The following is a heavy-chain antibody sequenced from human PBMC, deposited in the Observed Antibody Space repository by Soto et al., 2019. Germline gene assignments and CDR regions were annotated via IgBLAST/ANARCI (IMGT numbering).Heavy chain of an antibody. CDR2: IIPILGIA. J-gene: IGHJ4*02. V-gene: IGHV1-69*02. Sequence: QVQLVQSGAEVKKPGSSVKVSCKASGGTFSSYTISWVRQAPGQGLEWMGRIIPILGIANYAQKFQGRVTITADKSTSTASMELSSLRSEDTAVYYCARSLWWELRMYYFDYCGQGTLVTVSS. CDR1: GGTFSSYT. D-gene: IGHD1-26*01. CDR3: ARSLWWELRMYYFDY.